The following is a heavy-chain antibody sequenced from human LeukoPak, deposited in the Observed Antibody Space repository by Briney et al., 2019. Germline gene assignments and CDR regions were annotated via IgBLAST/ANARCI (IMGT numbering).Heavy chain of an antibody. J-gene: IGHJ4*02. CDR2: IYTSGST. V-gene: IGHV4-4*07. CDR3: ARERLRYFDWSLDY. Sequence: PSETLSLTCTVSGGSISSYYWSWIRQPAGKGLEWIGRIYTSGSTNYNPSLKSRVTMSVDTSKNQFSLKLSSVTAADTAVYYCARERLRYFDWSLDYWGQGTLVTVSS. D-gene: IGHD3-9*01. CDR1: GGSISSYY.